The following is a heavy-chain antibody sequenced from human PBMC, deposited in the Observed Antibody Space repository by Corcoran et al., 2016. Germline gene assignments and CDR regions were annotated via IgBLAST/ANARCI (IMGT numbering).Heavy chain of an antibody. D-gene: IGHD3-9*01. CDR1: GYTFTSYA. Sequence: QVQLVQSGAEVKKPGASVKVSCKASGYTFTSYAMHWVRQAPGQRLEWMGWINAGYGNTKYSQKFQGRVTITRDTSASTAYMELSSLRSEDTAVYYCARDGDELRYFDWFNQPNNYFDYWGQGTLVTVSS. CDR2: INAGYGNT. V-gene: IGHV1-3*01. CDR3: ARDGDELRYFDWFNQPNNYFDY. J-gene: IGHJ4*02.